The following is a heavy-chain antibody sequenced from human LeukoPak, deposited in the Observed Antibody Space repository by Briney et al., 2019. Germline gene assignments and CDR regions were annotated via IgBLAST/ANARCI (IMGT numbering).Heavy chain of an antibody. Sequence: GSSLRLSCAASGFTFSSYAMHWVRQTPGKGLEWVAVISYDGSNKYYADSVKGRFTISRDNSKNTLYLQMNSLRAEDTAVYYCARKQLAGFNYWGQGTLVTVSS. V-gene: IGHV3-30*04. CDR3: ARKQLAGFNY. CDR2: ISYDGSNK. D-gene: IGHD6-6*01. CDR1: GFTFSSYA. J-gene: IGHJ4*02.